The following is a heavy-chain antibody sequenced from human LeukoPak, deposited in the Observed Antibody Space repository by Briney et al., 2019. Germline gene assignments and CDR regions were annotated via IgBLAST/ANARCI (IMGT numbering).Heavy chain of an antibody. CDR2: VSWNSGSI. J-gene: IGHJ4*02. D-gene: IGHD5-12*01. Sequence: GGSLRLSCAASGFTFDDYAMHWVRHAPGKGLEWVSGVSWNSGSIGYADSVKGRFTISRDNAKNSLYLQMNSLRAEDTALYYCAKDTRGYAAYYFDYWGQGTLVTVSS. V-gene: IGHV3-9*01. CDR3: AKDTRGYAAYYFDY. CDR1: GFTFDDYA.